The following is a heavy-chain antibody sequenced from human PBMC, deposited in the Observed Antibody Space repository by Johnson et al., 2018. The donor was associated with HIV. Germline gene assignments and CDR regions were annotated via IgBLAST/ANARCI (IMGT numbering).Heavy chain of an antibody. V-gene: IGHV3-15*01. D-gene: IGHD2-15*01. Sequence: VLLVESGGGLVKPGGSLRLSCAASGFTFSDYYMTWIRQAPGKGLEWVGRIKSVSDDETKDYGSPVKGRFTISRDDSSNTLYLHMNGLKTEDTAVYYCTTPGDRWYTLVGEAAFDIWGQGTMVTVSS. CDR3: TTPGDRWYTLVGEAAFDI. CDR1: GFTFSDYY. CDR2: IKSVSDDETK. J-gene: IGHJ3*02.